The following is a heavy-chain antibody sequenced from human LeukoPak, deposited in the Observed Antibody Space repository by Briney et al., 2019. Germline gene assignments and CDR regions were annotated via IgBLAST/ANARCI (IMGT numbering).Heavy chain of an antibody. V-gene: IGHV3-33*01. Sequence: HGGSLRLSCAASGFTFSSYGMHWVRQAPGKGLEWVAVIWYDGSNKYYADSVKGRFTISRDNSKNTLYLQMNSLRAEDTAVYYCARGEAPGDYHFDYWGQGTLVTVSS. J-gene: IGHJ4*02. D-gene: IGHD4-17*01. CDR1: GFTFSSYG. CDR3: ARGEAPGDYHFDY. CDR2: IWYDGSNK.